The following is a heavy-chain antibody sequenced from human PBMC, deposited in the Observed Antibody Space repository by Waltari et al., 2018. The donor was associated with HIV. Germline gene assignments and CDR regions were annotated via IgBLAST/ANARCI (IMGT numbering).Heavy chain of an antibody. Sequence: QVQLVQSGAEVKKPGASVKVSCKASGYTFTSYGISWVRQAPGQGLEWMGGNSAYNGNTKYAQKLQGRVTMTTDTSTSTAYMELRSLRSDDTAVYYCARQGLRYFDWLLSSFDYWGQGTLVTVSS. D-gene: IGHD3-9*01. CDR1: GYTFTSYG. CDR2: NSAYNGNT. V-gene: IGHV1-18*01. CDR3: ARQGLRYFDWLLSSFDY. J-gene: IGHJ4*02.